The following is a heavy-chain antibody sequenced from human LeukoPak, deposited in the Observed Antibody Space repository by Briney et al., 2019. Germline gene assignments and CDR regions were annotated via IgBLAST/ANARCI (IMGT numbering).Heavy chain of an antibody. V-gene: IGHV3-20*04. Sequence: RGSLRLSCAASGFTFDDYGMSWVRQVSGKGLEWVPGINWNGGSTGYADSVKGRFTISRDNAKNSLYLQMNSLRAEDTALYYCARWASKGGMDVWGKGTTVTVSS. CDR2: INWNGGST. J-gene: IGHJ6*04. D-gene: IGHD3-16*01. CDR3: ARWASKGGMDV. CDR1: GFTFDDYG.